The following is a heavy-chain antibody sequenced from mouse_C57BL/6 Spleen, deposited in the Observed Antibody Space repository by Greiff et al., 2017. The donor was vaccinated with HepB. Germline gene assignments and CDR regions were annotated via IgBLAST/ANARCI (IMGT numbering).Heavy chain of an antibody. CDR1: GYTFTSYW. Sequence: QVQLQQPGAELVKPGASVKMSCKASGYTFTSYWITWVKQRPGQGLEWIGDIYPGSGSTNYNDKFKSKATLTVDTSSSTAYMQISSLTSEDSAVYYCARYDYYAMDYWGQGTSVTVSS. CDR2: IYPGSGST. CDR3: ARYDYYAMDY. J-gene: IGHJ4*01. V-gene: IGHV1-55*01.